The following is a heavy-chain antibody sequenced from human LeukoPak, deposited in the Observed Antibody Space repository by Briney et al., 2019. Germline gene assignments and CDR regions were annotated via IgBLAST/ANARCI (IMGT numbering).Heavy chain of an antibody. CDR2: IYYSGST. Sequence: SETLPLTCTVSGGSVSSPDYYWSWIRQPPGKGLEWIGSIYYSGSTYYNPSLKSRVTMSVDTSKNHFSLRLNSVTAADTAVYYCARENDYADYLRSFDYWGQGALVTVSS. CDR3: ARENDYADYLRSFDY. CDR1: GGSVSSPDYY. V-gene: IGHV4-39*07. J-gene: IGHJ4*02. D-gene: IGHD4-17*01.